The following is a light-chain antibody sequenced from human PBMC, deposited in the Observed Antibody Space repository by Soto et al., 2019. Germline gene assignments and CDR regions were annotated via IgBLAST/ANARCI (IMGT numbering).Light chain of an antibody. CDR1: QSVISNN. V-gene: IGKV3-20*01. CDR2: AAS. Sequence: IVLTQSPGTLTLSPGERATLSCRASQSVISNNLAWYQQKAGQAPRLLIHAASSRATGIPDRFGGSGSGTDFTLTISRLEPEDFAVYYCQQYGSSPLTFGPGTKVDIK. CDR3: QQYGSSPLT. J-gene: IGKJ3*01.